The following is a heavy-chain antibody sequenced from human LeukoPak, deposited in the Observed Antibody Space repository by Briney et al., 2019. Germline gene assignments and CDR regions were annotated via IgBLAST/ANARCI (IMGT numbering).Heavy chain of an antibody. CDR3: AREGAQCSGGSCFKTFDY. V-gene: IGHV6-1*01. J-gene: IGHJ4*02. CDR1: GDSVSSNSAA. CDR2: TYYRSKWYN. Sequence: SQTLSLTCAISGDSVSSNSAAWNWIRQSPSRGLEWLGRTYYRSKWYNDYAVSVESRITINPDTSKNQFSLQLNSVTPEDTAVYYCAREGAQCSGGSCFKTFDYWGQGTLVTVSS. D-gene: IGHD2-15*01.